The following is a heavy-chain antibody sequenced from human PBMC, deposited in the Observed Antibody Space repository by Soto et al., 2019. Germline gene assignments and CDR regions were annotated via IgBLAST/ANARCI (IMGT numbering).Heavy chain of an antibody. Sequence: GSLRLSCAASGFTFSSYSMNWVRQAPGKGLEWVSSISSSSSYIYYADSVKGRFTISRDNAKNSLYLQMNSLRAEDTAVYYCATGMPNTPVAVDTLFDFWGRGTLVTVSS. CDR2: ISSSSSYI. D-gene: IGHD6-19*01. J-gene: IGHJ4*02. V-gene: IGHV3-21*01. CDR3: ATGMPNTPVAVDTLFDF. CDR1: GFTFSSYS.